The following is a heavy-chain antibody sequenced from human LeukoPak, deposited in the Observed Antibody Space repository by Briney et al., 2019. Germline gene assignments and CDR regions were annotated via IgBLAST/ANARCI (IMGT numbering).Heavy chain of an antibody. CDR1: GFTFSDYY. J-gene: IGHJ4*02. D-gene: IGHD2-2*01. Sequence: GGSLRLSCAASGFTFSDYYMSWIRQAPGKGLEWVSYISSSGYTIYYADSVKGRFTISRDNAKNSLYLQMNSLRAEDTAVYYCARLPAYCSSTSCYYDYWGQGTLVTVSS. V-gene: IGHV3-11*04. CDR3: ARLPAYCSSTSCYYDY. CDR2: ISSSGYTI.